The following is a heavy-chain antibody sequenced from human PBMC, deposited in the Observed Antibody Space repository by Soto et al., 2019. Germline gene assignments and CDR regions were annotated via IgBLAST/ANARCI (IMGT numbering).Heavy chain of an antibody. D-gene: IGHD6-19*01. J-gene: IGHJ6*02. Sequence: EVQLVESGGGLVQPGGSLRLSCAASGFTFSTYWMHWVRQAPGKGLVWVSHINSDGSSTSHADSVKGRFTISIDNANRRLIRQMNSLRAVDPAVYYCARVRQWLAYCYYYDGMDVWGQGTTVTVSS. CDR3: ARVRQWLAYCYYYDGMDV. V-gene: IGHV3-74*01. CDR1: GFTFSTYW. CDR2: INSDGSST.